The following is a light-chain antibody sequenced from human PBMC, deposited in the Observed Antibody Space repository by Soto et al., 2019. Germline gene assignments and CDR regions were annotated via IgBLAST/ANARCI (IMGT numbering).Light chain of an antibody. J-gene: IGLJ1*01. CDR3: ASFRSGTILV. Sequence: QSALAQPASVSGSPGQSVTISCTGPRSDIGDSNFISWYQHSPGKAPRLLIYQVNNRPSGVSGRFSGSKAGNTAPLTISGLLDDDEADYFCASFRSGTILVFGSGTKVTVL. V-gene: IGLV2-14*01. CDR2: QVN. CDR1: RSDIGDSNF.